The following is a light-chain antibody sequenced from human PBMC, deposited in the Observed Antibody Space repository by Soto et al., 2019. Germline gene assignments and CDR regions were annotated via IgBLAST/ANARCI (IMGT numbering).Light chain of an antibody. CDR2: AAS. V-gene: IGKV1-12*01. J-gene: IGKJ2*01. Sequence: DIPMTQSPSSVSASVGDRVTITCRASQGISSRLSWYQQKPGKAPKLLSYAASSLQSGVPSRFSGSGSGTDFPLTLSTLQTEDFSTYYCQQANRFPPTFGQGTKLEIK. CDR1: QGISSR. CDR3: QQANRFPPT.